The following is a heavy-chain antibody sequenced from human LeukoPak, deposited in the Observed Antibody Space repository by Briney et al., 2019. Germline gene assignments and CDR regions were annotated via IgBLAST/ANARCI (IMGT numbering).Heavy chain of an antibody. Sequence: KPSETLSLTCTVSGGSISSSSYYWGWIRQPPGKGLEWIGSIYYSGSTYYNPSLKSRVTISVDTSKNQFSLKLSSVTAADTAVYYCARLPIGSGWYFLDYWGQGTLVTVPS. J-gene: IGHJ4*02. D-gene: IGHD6-19*01. V-gene: IGHV4-39*01. CDR1: GGSISSSSYY. CDR2: IYYSGST. CDR3: ARLPIGSGWYFLDY.